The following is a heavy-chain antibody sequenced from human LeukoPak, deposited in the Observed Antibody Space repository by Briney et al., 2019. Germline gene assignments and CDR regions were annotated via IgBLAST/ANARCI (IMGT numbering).Heavy chain of an antibody. CDR1: GGSLSSYY. Sequence: SETLSLTCTVSGGSLSSYYWSWIRQPPGKGLEWIGYIYYSGSTNYNPSLKSRVTISVDTSKNQFSLKLSSVTAADTAVYYRARESDSSSPGYFDYWGQGTLVTVSS. CDR2: IYYSGST. D-gene: IGHD6-6*01. CDR3: ARESDSSSPGYFDY. J-gene: IGHJ4*02. V-gene: IGHV4-59*01.